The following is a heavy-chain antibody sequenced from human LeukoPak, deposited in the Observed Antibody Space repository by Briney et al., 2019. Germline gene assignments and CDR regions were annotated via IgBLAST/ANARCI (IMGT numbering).Heavy chain of an antibody. J-gene: IGHJ4*02. CDR2: INHSGST. Sequence: SETLSLTCAVYGGSFSGYYWSWIRQPPGKGLEWIGEINHSGSTNYNPSLKSRVTISVDTSKNQFSLKLSSVTAADTAVYYCARGDGYKSYYFDYWGQGTLVTVSS. D-gene: IGHD5-24*01. CDR1: GGSFSGYY. V-gene: IGHV4-34*01. CDR3: ARGDGYKSYYFDY.